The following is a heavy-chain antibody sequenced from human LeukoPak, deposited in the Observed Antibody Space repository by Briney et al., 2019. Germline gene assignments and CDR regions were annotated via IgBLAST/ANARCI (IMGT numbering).Heavy chain of an antibody. D-gene: IGHD3-10*01. CDR3: ASEAYYYGSGSPYMDV. CDR2: IYYSGST. J-gene: IGHJ6*04. Sequence: SETLSLTCTVSGGSVSSGSYYWSWIRQPPGRGLEWIGYIYYSGSTNYNPSLKSRVTISVDTSKNQFSLKLSSVTAADTAVYYCASEAYYYGSGSPYMDVWGKGTTVTVSS. CDR1: GGSVSSGSYY. V-gene: IGHV4-61*01.